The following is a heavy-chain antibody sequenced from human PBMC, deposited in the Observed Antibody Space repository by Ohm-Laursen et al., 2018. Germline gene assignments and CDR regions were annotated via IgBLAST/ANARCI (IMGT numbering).Heavy chain of an antibody. CDR1: GYTFTSYD. J-gene: IGHJ6*02. D-gene: IGHD2-2*01. V-gene: IGHV1-8*01. CDR2: MNPNSGNT. Sequence: SVKVSCKASGYTFTSYDINWVRQATGQGLEWMGWMNPNSGNTGYAQKFQGRVTMTRNTSISTVYMELSSLRSEDTAVYYCATSLVPAAPVDVWGQGTTVTVSS. CDR3: ATSLVPAAPVDV.